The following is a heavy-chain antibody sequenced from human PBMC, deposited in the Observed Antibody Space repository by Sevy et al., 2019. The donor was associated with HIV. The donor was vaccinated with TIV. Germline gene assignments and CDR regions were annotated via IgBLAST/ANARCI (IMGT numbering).Heavy chain of an antibody. CDR1: GFAFSNYYA. J-gene: IGHJ4*02. Sequence: GGSLRLSCAASGFAFSNYYAMHWVRQAPGKGLEGVALISYDGSDKYYEDSVKGRFTISRDNSKNTLYLQMNSLRAEDTAVYYCARDSSSGWYGNFDYWGQGTLVTVSS. D-gene: IGHD6-19*01. CDR2: ISYDGSDK. V-gene: IGHV3-30-3*01. CDR3: ARDSSSGWYGNFDY.